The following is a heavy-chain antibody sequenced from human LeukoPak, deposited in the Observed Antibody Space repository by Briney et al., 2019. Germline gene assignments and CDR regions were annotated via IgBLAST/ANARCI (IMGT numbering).Heavy chain of an antibody. CDR1: GGPISSSSYY. CDR3: ARSPGAFDI. V-gene: IGHV4-39*01. CDR2: IYYSGGT. Sequence: SETLSLTCTVSGGPISSSSYYWGWIRQPPGKGLEWIGSIYYSGGTYYNPSLKSRVTIYVDTSKNQFSLMLSSVTAADTAVYYCARSPGAFDIWGQGTMVTVSS. J-gene: IGHJ3*02.